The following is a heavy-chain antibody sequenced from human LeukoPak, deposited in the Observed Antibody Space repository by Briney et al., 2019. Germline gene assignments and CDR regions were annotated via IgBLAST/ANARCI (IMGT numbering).Heavy chain of an antibody. CDR1: GYTFTGYY. Sequence: ASVKVSCKASGYTFTGYYIHWVRQAPGQGLEWMGWINPNSGGTNYAQKFQGRVTMTRDTSISTAYMELSRLRSDDTAVYYCARWEYGDYAPLDYWGQGTLVTVSS. CDR3: ARWEYGDYAPLDY. D-gene: IGHD4-17*01. V-gene: IGHV1-2*02. CDR2: INPNSGGT. J-gene: IGHJ4*02.